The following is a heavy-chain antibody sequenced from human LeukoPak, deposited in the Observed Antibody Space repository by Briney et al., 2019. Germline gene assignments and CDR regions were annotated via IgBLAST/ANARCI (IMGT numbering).Heavy chain of an antibody. CDR3: ARGELGGRSGFSFFDY. V-gene: IGHV1-69*05. Sequence: GASVKVSCKAPKGTFGSYGISWVRQAPGQGLEWMGGVMAIFGRVKYGQKFQGRATFTTDASTSTGYMELSSLTSDDTGVYYCARGELGGRSGFSFFDYWGQGTLVTVSS. CDR1: KGTFGSYG. CDR2: VMAIFGRV. J-gene: IGHJ4*02. D-gene: IGHD2-15*01.